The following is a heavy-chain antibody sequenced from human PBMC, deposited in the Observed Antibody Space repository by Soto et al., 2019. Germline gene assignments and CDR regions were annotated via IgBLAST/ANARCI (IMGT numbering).Heavy chain of an antibody. CDR3: APQLAQAGYPNWFDP. J-gene: IGHJ5*02. Sequence: QVQLVQSGAEVKKPGSSVKVSCKASGGTFSSYAISWVRQAPGQGLEWMGGIIPIFGTANYAQKFQGRVTITADESTSTAYMELSSLRSEDTAVYYFAPQLAQAGYPNWFDPWGQGTLVTVSS. V-gene: IGHV1-69*01. D-gene: IGHD6-13*01. CDR2: IIPIFGTA. CDR1: GGTFSSYA.